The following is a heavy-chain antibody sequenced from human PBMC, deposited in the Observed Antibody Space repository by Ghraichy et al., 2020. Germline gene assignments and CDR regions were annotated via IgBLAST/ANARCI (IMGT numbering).Heavy chain of an antibody. D-gene: IGHD2/OR15-2a*01. CDR3: ARHNHPGGGTTKYCFDY. Sequence: SETLSLTCTVSGGSISNFYWSWIRQPPGKRLEWIGYIHYSGSTSYNPSLKSRVTMSVDTSKNQFSLKLSSVTAADTALYYCARHNHPGGGTTKYCFDYWGQGTLVTVSS. CDR2: IHYSGST. V-gene: IGHV4-59*08. J-gene: IGHJ4*02. CDR1: GGSISNFY.